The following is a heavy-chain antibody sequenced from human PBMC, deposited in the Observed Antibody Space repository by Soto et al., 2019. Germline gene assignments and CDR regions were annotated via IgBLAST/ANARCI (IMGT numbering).Heavy chain of an antibody. V-gene: IGHV3-30*18. D-gene: IGHD1-26*01. Sequence: GGSLRLSCAASGFTFSSYGMHWVRQAPGKGLEWVAVISYDGSNKYYADSVKGRFTISRDNSKNTLYLQMNSLRAEDTAVYYCAKVNEWELRSWGHWYFDLWGRGTLVTVSS. CDR3: AKVNEWELRSWGHWYFDL. CDR2: ISYDGSNK. CDR1: GFTFSSYG. J-gene: IGHJ2*01.